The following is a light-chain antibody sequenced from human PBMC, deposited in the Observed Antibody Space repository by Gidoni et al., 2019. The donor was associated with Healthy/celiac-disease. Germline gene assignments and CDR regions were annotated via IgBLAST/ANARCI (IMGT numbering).Light chain of an antibody. V-gene: IGLV3-19*01. CDR2: GKN. CDR3: NSRDSSGNHWV. J-gene: IGLJ3*02. CDR1: SLRSYY. Sequence: SSELTQDPAVSVALGQTVRITCQGDSLRSYYASWYQHKPGQAPVLFIYGKNNRPSGIPDLFSGSSSGNTASLTITGAQAEDEADYYCNSRDSSGNHWVFGGGTKLTVL.